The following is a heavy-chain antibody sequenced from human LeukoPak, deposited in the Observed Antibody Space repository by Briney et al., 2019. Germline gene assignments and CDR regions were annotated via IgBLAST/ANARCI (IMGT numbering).Heavy chain of an antibody. Sequence: PGGSLRLFCAASGFTFSDYYMSWIRQAPGKGLEGVLYISSSGSTIYYADSVKGRFTISRDNAKNSLYLQMNSLRAEDTAVYYCARAGSIAARRGLWVDYWGQGTLVTVSS. CDR1: GFTFSDYY. V-gene: IGHV3-11*01. J-gene: IGHJ4*02. CDR2: ISSSGSTI. D-gene: IGHD6-6*01. CDR3: ARAGSIAARRGLWVDY.